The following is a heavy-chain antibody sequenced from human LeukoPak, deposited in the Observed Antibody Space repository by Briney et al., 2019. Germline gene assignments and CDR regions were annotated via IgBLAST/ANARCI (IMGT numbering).Heavy chain of an antibody. Sequence: SETLSLTCTVSGGSISSGGYSWSWLRQPPGTGLEWIGYIYHSGSTYYNPYLKSRVTISVDRSKNQFSLKLSSVTAADTAVYYCARLGYCSGGSCYSYWFDPWGQGTLVTVSS. CDR1: GGSISSGGYS. CDR3: ARLGYCSGGSCYSYWFDP. V-gene: IGHV4-30-2*01. CDR2: IYHSGST. J-gene: IGHJ5*02. D-gene: IGHD2-15*01.